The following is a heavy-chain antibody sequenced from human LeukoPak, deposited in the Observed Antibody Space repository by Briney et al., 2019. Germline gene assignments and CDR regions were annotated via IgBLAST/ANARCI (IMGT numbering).Heavy chain of an antibody. CDR1: GFTFSTYA. CDR3: TKSSSSSDISGYNDY. Sequence: PGGSLRLSCAASGFTFSTYAMSWVRQAPGKGLEWASVISGSGGSTYYADSVKGRFTISRDNSKNTLYVQMNSLRAEDTAVYYCTKSSSSSDISGYNDYWGQGTLVTVSS. V-gene: IGHV3-23*01. D-gene: IGHD3-22*01. CDR2: ISGSGGST. J-gene: IGHJ4*02.